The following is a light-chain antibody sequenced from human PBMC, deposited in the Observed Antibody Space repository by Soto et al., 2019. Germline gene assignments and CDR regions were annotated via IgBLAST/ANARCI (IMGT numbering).Light chain of an antibody. CDR1: QSMSSY. CDR2: AAS. V-gene: IGKV1-39*01. Sequence: DIQMTQSPSSLSASVGHRVTITCRASQSMSSYLNWYQQKPGKAPKLLIYAASSLQSGVPSRFSGSGSGTAFTLTISNLQPEDFATYYCQQTYSTPPWTFGQGTKVEIK. CDR3: QQTYSTPPWT. J-gene: IGKJ1*01.